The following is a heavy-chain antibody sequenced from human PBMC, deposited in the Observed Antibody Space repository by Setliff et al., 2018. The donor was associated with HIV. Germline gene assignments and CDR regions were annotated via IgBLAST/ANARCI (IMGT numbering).Heavy chain of an antibody. V-gene: IGHV5-10-1*01. J-gene: IGHJ4*02. CDR3: ASHDYYDSRVYYYRFDY. CDR1: GYSFTSYW. CDR2: IDPSDSYT. Sequence: PGESLKISCKGSGYSFTSYWINWVRQMPGKGLEWMGRIDPSDSYTNYNPSFQGHVTISADKSISTAYLQWSSLKASDTAMYYCASHDYYDSRVYYYRFDYWGQGTLVTVSS. D-gene: IGHD3-22*01.